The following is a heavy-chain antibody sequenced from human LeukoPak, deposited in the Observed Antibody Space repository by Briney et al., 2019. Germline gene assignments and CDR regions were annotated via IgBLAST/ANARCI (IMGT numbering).Heavy chain of an antibody. CDR3: CGYSLY. J-gene: IGHJ4*02. D-gene: IGHD5-18*01. CDR1: GGSLSSYY. CDR2: IYTSGST. Sequence: SETLSLTCTVSGGSLSSYYWSWIRQPAGKGLEWIGRIYTSGSTNYNPPLKNRHTMSVDTSKNQFSLKLSSVSAADTAVYYRCGYSLYWGQGTLVTVSS. V-gene: IGHV4-4*07.